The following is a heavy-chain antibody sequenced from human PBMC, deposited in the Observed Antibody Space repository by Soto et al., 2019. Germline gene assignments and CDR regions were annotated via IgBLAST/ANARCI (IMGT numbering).Heavy chain of an antibody. Sequence: QVQLVQSGAEVKKPGASVKISWKACGYPFIYYPIHWVRQAPGQRLEWVGWINIGNGNTQYSQKFQGRVTITTDTSASTAYMELRSLTSEDTAVYYCAREPLCGGKCYDNYFDPWGQGTLVTVSS. V-gene: IGHV1-3*04. J-gene: IGHJ5*02. CDR3: AREPLCGGKCYDNYFDP. CDR1: GYPFIYYP. D-gene: IGHD2-15*01. CDR2: INIGNGNT.